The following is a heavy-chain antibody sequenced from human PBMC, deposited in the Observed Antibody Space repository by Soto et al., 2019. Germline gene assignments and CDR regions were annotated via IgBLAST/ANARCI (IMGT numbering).Heavy chain of an antibody. V-gene: IGHV5-51*01. CDR2: IYPADSNV. J-gene: IGHJ6*02. D-gene: IGHD3-10*01. CDR1: GFIFTNYW. Sequence: GESLKISCKGSGFIFTNYWIGWVRQMPGKGLEWMGIIYPADSNVRYSPSFQGQVTISVDKSISTAYLQWTSLKASDTAIYYCAREYYYGWVVSYYYYGMDVWGQGTTVTVSS. CDR3: AREYYYGWVVSYYYYGMDV.